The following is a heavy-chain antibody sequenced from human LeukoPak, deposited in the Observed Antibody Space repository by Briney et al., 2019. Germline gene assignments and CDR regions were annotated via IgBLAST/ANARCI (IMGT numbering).Heavy chain of an antibody. Sequence: SETLSLTCTVSGGSISSYYWSWIRQPPGKGLEWIGSIYYSGSTYYNPSLKSRVTISVDTSKNQFSLKLSSVTAADTAVYYCARHRGSGWPLDYWGQGTLVTVSS. CDR1: GGSISSYY. D-gene: IGHD6-19*01. V-gene: IGHV4-59*04. CDR3: ARHRGSGWPLDY. J-gene: IGHJ4*02. CDR2: IYYSGST.